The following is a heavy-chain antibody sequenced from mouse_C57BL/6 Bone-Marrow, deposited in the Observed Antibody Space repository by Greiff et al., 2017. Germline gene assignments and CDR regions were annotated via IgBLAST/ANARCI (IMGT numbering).Heavy chain of an antibody. CDR1: GFTFSSYT. Sequence: EVKLVESGGGLVKPGGSLKLSCAASGFTFSSYTMSWVRQPPEKRLVWVATISGGGGNTYFPASVQGRFTISRDNAKNTLYRQMSILRSEDTALYDCARRDWYDYESFAYWGQGTMVTVSA. CDR3: ARRDWYDYESFAY. CDR2: ISGGGGNT. D-gene: IGHD2-4*01. J-gene: IGHJ3*01. V-gene: IGHV5-9*01.